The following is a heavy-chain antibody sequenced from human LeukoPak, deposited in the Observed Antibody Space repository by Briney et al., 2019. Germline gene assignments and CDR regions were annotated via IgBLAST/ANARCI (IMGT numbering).Heavy chain of an antibody. CDR2: INHSGST. J-gene: IGHJ4*02. CDR3: AVFQLPVAGRLHHYFAY. CDR1: GGSFSGYY. Sequence: SETLSLTCAVYGGSFSGYYWSWIRQPPGKGLEWIGEINHSGSTNYSPSLKSRVTISVDTSNNQFSLKLNSVTAADTAVYYCAVFQLPVAGRLHHYFAYWDQGTLVTVSS. V-gene: IGHV4-34*01. D-gene: IGHD6-19*01.